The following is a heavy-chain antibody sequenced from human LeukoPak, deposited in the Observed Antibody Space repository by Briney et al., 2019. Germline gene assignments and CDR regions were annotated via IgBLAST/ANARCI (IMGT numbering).Heavy chain of an antibody. CDR3: ARRGSYRGSAFDI. J-gene: IGHJ3*02. V-gene: IGHV4-59*08. CDR2: IYYSGST. CDR1: GFTFSSYW. Sequence: GSLRLSCAASGFTFSSYWMSWVRQAPGKGLEWIGYIYYSGSTNYNPSLKSRVTISVDTSKNQFSLKLSSVTAADTAVYYCARRGSYRGSAFDIWGQGTMVTVSS. D-gene: IGHD1-26*01.